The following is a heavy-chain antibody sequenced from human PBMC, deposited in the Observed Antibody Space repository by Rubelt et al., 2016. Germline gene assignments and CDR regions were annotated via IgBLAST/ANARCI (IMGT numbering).Heavy chain of an antibody. V-gene: IGHV4-59*12. D-gene: IGHD5-12*01. CDR2: INHGGST. Sequence: QVQLQESGPRLVKPSETLSLTCTVSGGSISGYYWNWIRQPPGKGLEWIGEINHGGSTNHNPSLKSRVTIAVDTSKNQISLKLGSVTAADTAIYYCARSSGYDYVYDYWGQGTLVTVSS. CDR3: ARSSGYDYVYDY. CDR1: GGSISGYY. J-gene: IGHJ4*02.